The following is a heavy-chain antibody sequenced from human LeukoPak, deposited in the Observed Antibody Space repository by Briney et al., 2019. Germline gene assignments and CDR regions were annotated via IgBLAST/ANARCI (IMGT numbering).Heavy chain of an antibody. Sequence: SETLSLTCAVYGGSFSGYYWSWIRQPPGKGLEWIGEINHSGSTNYNPSLKSRVTISVDTSKNQFSLKLSSVTAADTAVYYCAREMGYRLATAPTTTLRVRLLYYFDYWGQGTPVTVSS. CDR3: AREMGYRLATAPTTTLRVRLLYYFDY. V-gene: IGHV4-34*01. D-gene: IGHD2/OR15-2a*01. CDR1: GGSFSGYY. J-gene: IGHJ4*02. CDR2: INHSGST.